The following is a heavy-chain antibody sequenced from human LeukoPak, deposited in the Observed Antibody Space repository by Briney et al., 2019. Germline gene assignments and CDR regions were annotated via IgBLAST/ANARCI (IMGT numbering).Heavy chain of an antibody. CDR1: GYTFTSYH. D-gene: IGHD2-15*01. CDR3: AREAPGYCSGDNCYSQSFFDY. Sequence: GASVKVSCKASGYTFTSYHIHWVRQAPGQGLEWMGIIYPSGGSTSYAQKFQGRVSMTRDMSTSTVYMELSSLRSEDTAVYYCAREAPGYCSGDNCYSQSFFDYWGQGTLVIVS. J-gene: IGHJ4*02. CDR2: IYPSGGST. V-gene: IGHV1-46*01.